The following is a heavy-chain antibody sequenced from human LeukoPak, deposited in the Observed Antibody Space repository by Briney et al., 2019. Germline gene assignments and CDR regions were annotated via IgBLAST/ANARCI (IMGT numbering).Heavy chain of an antibody. Sequence: RPSETLSLTCTVSGGSISSSSYYWGWIRQPPGKGLEWIGSIYYSGSTYYNPSLKSRVTISVDTSKNQCSLKLSSVTAADTAVYYCASLQLRFLEWLLRQVRAYFDCWGQGTLVTVSS. D-gene: IGHD3-3*01. J-gene: IGHJ4*02. V-gene: IGHV4-39*01. CDR3: ASLQLRFLEWLLRQVRAYFDC. CDR2: IYYSGST. CDR1: GGSISSSSYY.